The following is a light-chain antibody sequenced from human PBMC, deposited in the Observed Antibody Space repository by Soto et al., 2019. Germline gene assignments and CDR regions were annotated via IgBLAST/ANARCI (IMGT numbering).Light chain of an antibody. Sequence: EIVLTQSPGFLSLSPGERATLSCRASQSVDSSFFAWYQQKPGQAPRLLIYGASKRATGIPDRFSGSGSGTDFTLTISRLEPEDFAVYYCQHYFSSVTFGQGTKVEIK. CDR1: QSVDSSF. CDR3: QHYFSSVT. V-gene: IGKV3-20*01. J-gene: IGKJ1*01. CDR2: GAS.